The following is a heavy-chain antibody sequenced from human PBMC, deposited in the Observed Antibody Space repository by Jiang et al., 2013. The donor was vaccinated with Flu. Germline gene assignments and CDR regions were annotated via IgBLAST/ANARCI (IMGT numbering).Heavy chain of an antibody. D-gene: IGHD6-19*01. CDR1: GFTFDDYT. CDR2: ISWDGGST. J-gene: IGHJ4*02. CDR3: AKDQAVSSGWYYFDY. Sequence: VVVQPGGSLRLSCAASGFTFDDYTMHWVRQAPGKGLEWVSLISWDGGSTYYADSVKGRFTISRDNSKNSLYLQMNSLRTEDTALYYCAKDQAVSSGWYYFDYWGQGTLVTVSS. V-gene: IGHV3-43*01.